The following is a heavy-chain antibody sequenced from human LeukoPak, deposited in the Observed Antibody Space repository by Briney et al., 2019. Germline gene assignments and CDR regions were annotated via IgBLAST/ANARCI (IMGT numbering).Heavy chain of an antibody. V-gene: IGHV4-4*07. CDR1: AGSISSYY. Sequence: SETLSLTCTVSAGSISSYYWSWIRQPAGKGLEWIGSIYTSGSTNYNPSLKSRVTISVDKSKNQFSLKLSSVTAADTAVYYCARDRYYYGSGSYYNRGAFDIWGQGTMVTVSS. CDR3: ARDRYYYGSGSYYNRGAFDI. CDR2: IYTSGST. J-gene: IGHJ3*02. D-gene: IGHD3-10*01.